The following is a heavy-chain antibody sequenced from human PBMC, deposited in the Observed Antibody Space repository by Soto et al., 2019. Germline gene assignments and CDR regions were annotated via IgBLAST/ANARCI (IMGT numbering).Heavy chain of an antibody. D-gene: IGHD2-2*01. CDR1: GFTFSSYT. CDR3: ARVDDETVVPAALYYYYGMDV. Sequence: WGSLLLACAASGFTFSSYTMNWVGQAPGKGLEWVSSISSSSYIYYADSVKGRFTISRDNAKNSLYLQMNSLRAEDTAVYYCARVDDETVVPAALYYYYGMDVWGQGTPVTVSS. J-gene: IGHJ6*02. V-gene: IGHV3-21*01. CDR2: ISSSSYI.